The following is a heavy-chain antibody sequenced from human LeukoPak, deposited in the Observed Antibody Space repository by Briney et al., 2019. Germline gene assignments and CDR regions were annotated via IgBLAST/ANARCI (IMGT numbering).Heavy chain of an antibody. CDR3: ARDQNCSGGSCYYYYGMDV. CDR1: GYTFTGYY. D-gene: IGHD2-15*01. CDR2: ISAYNGNT. V-gene: IGHV1-18*04. Sequence: ASVKVSCKASGYTFTGYYMHWVRQAPGQGLERMGWISAYNGNTNYAQKLQGRVTMTTDTSTSTAYMELRSLRSDDTAVYYCARDQNCSGGSCYYYYGMDVWGQGTTVTVSS. J-gene: IGHJ6*02.